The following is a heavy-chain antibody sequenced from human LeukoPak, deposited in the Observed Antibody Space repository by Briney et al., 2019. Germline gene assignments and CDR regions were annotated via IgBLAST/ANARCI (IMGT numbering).Heavy chain of an antibody. Sequence: GGSLRLSCAASGFTFSSYEMNWVRQAPGKGLEWVSYISSSGSTIYYADSVKGRFTISRDNAKNSLYLQMNSLRAEDTAVYYCARTVSSGWYYFDYWGQGTLVTVSS. CDR1: GFTFSSYE. V-gene: IGHV3-48*03. CDR2: ISSSGSTI. D-gene: IGHD6-19*01. CDR3: ARTVSSGWYYFDY. J-gene: IGHJ4*02.